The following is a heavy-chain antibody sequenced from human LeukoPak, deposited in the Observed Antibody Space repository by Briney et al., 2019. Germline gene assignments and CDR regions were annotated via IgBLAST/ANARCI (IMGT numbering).Heavy chain of an antibody. CDR2: IYYSGST. J-gene: IGHJ4*02. V-gene: IGHV4-30-4*08. CDR1: GGSISSGDYY. Sequence: SQTLSLTXTVSGGSISSGDYYWSWIRQPPGKGLDWIGYIYYSGSTYYNPSLKSRVTISVDTSKNQFSLKLSSVTAADTAVYYCAGTYYDFTSPFDYWGQGTLVTVSS. CDR3: AGTYYDFTSPFDY. D-gene: IGHD3-3*01.